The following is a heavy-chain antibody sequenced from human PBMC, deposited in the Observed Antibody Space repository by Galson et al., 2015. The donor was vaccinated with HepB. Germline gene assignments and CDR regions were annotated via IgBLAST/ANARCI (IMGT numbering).Heavy chain of an antibody. CDR2: ISYDGSNK. D-gene: IGHD3-10*01. CDR3: ARGPHGFGELLYFDY. V-gene: IGHV3-30-3*01. J-gene: IGHJ4*02. CDR1: GFTFSSYA. Sequence: SLRLSCAASGFTFSSYAMHWVRRAPGKGLEWVAVISYDGSNKYYADSVKGRFTISRDNSKNTLYLQMNSLRAEDTAVYYCARGPHGFGELLYFDYWGQGTLVTVSS.